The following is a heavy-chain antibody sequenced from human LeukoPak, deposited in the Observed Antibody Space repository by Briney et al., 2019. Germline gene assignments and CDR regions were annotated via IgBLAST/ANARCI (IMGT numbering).Heavy chain of an antibody. Sequence: ASQTLSLTCAISGDSVSSNSVAWNWIRRSPSRGLEWLGRTYYRSKWYNDYAVSVKGRITINPDTSKNQFSLQLNSVTPEDTAVYYCARDHCSGGSCHWRFDYWGQGTLVTVSS. CDR3: ARDHCSGGSCHWRFDY. J-gene: IGHJ4*02. CDR2: TYYRSKWYN. V-gene: IGHV6-1*01. D-gene: IGHD2-15*01. CDR1: GDSVSSNSVA.